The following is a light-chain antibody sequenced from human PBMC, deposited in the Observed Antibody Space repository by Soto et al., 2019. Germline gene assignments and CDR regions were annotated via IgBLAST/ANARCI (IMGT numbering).Light chain of an antibody. V-gene: IGKV1-5*03. CDR1: QSISDS. CDR2: EAS. J-gene: IGKJ1*01. Sequence: DIHMTQSPSTLSASVGDIVNITCRASQSISDSLAWYQQKPGKAPKLLIYEASSLKSGLPSRFSGSRSGTEYTLTISSLQPDDFATYYCQQYNGYWTFGQGTKVEIK. CDR3: QQYNGYWT.